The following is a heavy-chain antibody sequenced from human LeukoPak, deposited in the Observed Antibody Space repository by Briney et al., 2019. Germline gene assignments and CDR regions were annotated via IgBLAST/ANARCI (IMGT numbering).Heavy chain of an antibody. Sequence: GGSLRLSCAASGFTFSSYDMHWVRQATGKGLEWVSAITTRGDTYYSGSVKGRFTISRDNAKNSLYLQMNSLRDEDTAVYYCARDTRGSARPDAFDIWGQGTMVTLSS. CDR3: ARDTRGSARPDAFDI. J-gene: IGHJ3*02. D-gene: IGHD6-6*01. CDR1: GFTFSSYD. V-gene: IGHV3-13*04. CDR2: ITTRGDT.